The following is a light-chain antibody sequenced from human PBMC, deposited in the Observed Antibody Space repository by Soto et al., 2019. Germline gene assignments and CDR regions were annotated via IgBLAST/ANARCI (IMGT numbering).Light chain of an antibody. CDR3: QQFSSYPLT. Sequence: PGHLSLSTGERATLSCRASQSVSYYLAWYQQKPGQAPRLLIYDASSRATGVPDRFSGSGSGTDFTLTISRLEPEDFAVYYCQQFSSYPLTFGGGTKVDI. J-gene: IGKJ4*01. CDR2: DAS. CDR1: QSVSYY. V-gene: IGKV3-20*01.